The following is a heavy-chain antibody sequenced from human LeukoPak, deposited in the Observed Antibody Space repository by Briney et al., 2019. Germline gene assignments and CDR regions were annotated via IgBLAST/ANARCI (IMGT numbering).Heavy chain of an antibody. CDR2: IYYSGST. CDR3: ARYCSSTFCRWFDP. CDR1: GDSISSGGYS. V-gene: IGHV4-31*03. D-gene: IGHD2-2*01. J-gene: IGHJ5*02. Sequence: SETLSLTCTVSGDSISSGGYSWSWIRQHPGTGLEWIGYIYYSGSTYYNPSLKNRITLSVDTSKNQFSLNLSSVTAADTAVYYCARYCSSTFCRWFDPWGQGTLVTVSS.